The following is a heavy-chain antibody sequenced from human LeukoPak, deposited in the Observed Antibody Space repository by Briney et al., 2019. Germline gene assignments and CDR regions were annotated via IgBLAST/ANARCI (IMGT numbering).Heavy chain of an antibody. CDR1: GGSFSGYY. D-gene: IGHD6-13*01. Sequence: PSETLSLTCAVYGGSFSGYYWSWIRRPPGKGLEWIGEINHSGSTNYNPSLKSRVTISVDTSKNQFSLKLSSVTAADTAVYYCARGRRYSSSWYDYWGQGTLVTVSS. CDR2: INHSGST. V-gene: IGHV4-34*01. J-gene: IGHJ4*02. CDR3: ARGRRYSSSWYDY.